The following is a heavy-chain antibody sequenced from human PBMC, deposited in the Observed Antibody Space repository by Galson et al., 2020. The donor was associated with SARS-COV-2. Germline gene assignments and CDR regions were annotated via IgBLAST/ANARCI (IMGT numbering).Heavy chain of an antibody. V-gene: IGHV5-51*01. Sequence: GESLKISCKGSGYTFGSYWIGWVRQMTGKGLEWMGIIYPGDSDIKYSPSFQGQVTISADKSITTAYLQWSSLKASDTAMYYCVRHRDGCNNMTCDYFDYWGQGTLVTVSS. J-gene: IGHJ4*02. CDR1: GYTFGSYW. D-gene: IGHD3-22*01. CDR2: IYPGDSDI. CDR3: VRHRDGCNNMTCDYFDY.